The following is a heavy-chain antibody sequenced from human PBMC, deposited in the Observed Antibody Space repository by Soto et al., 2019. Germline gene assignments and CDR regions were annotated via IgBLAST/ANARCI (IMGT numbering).Heavy chain of an antibody. CDR2: ISSSSSYI. Sequence: EVQLVESGGGLVKPGGSLRLSCAASGFTFSSYSMNWVRQAPGKGLEWVSSISSSSSYIYYADSVKGRFTISRDNAKNSLYLQMNSLRAEDTAVYYCARELWFGESKANWFDPWGQGTLVTGSS. CDR3: ARELWFGESKANWFDP. J-gene: IGHJ5*02. D-gene: IGHD3-10*01. CDR1: GFTFSSYS. V-gene: IGHV3-21*01.